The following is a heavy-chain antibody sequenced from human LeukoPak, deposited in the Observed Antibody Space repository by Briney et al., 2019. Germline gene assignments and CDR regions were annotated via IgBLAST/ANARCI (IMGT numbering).Heavy chain of an antibody. V-gene: IGHV4-38-2*02. CDR1: GYSISSGYY. D-gene: IGHD3-10*01. CDR3: ARERDLWFGENDY. J-gene: IGHJ4*02. CDR2: IYHSGST. Sequence: SETLSLTCAVSGYSISSGYYWGWIRQPPGKGLEWIGSIYHSGSTYYNPSLKSRVTISVDTSKNQFSLKLSSVTAADTAVYYCARERDLWFGENDYWGQGTLVTVSS.